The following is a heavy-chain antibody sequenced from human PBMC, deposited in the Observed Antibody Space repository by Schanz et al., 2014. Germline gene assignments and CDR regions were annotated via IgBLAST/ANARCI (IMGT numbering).Heavy chain of an antibody. CDR2: ISSDVNST. CDR1: GFTVSSNY. J-gene: IGHJ4*02. CDR3: VKPIKFRGGYTFEG. V-gene: IGHV3-64D*06. D-gene: IGHD6-25*01. Sequence: EVQLLESGGGLVQPGGSLRLSCAASGFTVSSNYMSWVRQAPGKGLEYVSAISSDVNSTYYADSVKNRFTISRDNSKNTLYLHISSLRLDDTAVYYCVKPIKFRGGYTFEGWGQGTLVTVSS.